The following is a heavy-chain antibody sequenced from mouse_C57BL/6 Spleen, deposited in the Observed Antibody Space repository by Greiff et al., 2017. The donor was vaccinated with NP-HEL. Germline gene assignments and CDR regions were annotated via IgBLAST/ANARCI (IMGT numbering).Heavy chain of an antibody. CDR3: ASSHLLLPFYAMDY. CDR1: GYTFTSYG. Sequence: VQLQQSGAELARPGASVKLSCKASGYTFTSYGISWVKQRTGQGLEWIGEIYPRSGNTYYNEKFKGKATLTADKSSSTAYMELRSLTSEDSAVSFCASSHLLLPFYAMDYWGQGTSVTVSS. V-gene: IGHV1-81*01. CDR2: IYPRSGNT. J-gene: IGHJ4*01. D-gene: IGHD1-1*01.